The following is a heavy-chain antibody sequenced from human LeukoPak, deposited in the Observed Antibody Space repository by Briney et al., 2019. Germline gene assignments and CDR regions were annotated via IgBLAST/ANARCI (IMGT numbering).Heavy chain of an antibody. Sequence: PGGSLRLSCAASGFTFDDYAMHWVRQAPGKGLEWVSGISWNSGSIGYADSVKGRFTISRDNAKNSLYLQMNSLRAEDTAVYYCARVNYGDIYYYYYYMDVWGKGTTVTVSS. CDR3: ARVNYGDIYYYYYYMDV. D-gene: IGHD4-17*01. J-gene: IGHJ6*03. CDR2: ISWNSGSI. CDR1: GFTFDDYA. V-gene: IGHV3-9*01.